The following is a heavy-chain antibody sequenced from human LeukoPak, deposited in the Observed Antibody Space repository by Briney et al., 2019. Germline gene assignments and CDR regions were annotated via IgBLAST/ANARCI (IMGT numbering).Heavy chain of an antibody. CDR2: ISAYNGNT. CDR3: ARVGQDCSGGSCY. V-gene: IGHV1-18*01. CDR1: GYTFRSFG. D-gene: IGHD2-15*01. J-gene: IGHJ4*02. Sequence: ASVKVSCKASGYTFRSFGISWVRQAPGQGLEWMGWISAYNGNTNYAQKFQGRVTMTTDTSTSTVYMELRSLRSDDTAVYYCARVGQDCSGGSCYWGQGTLVTVSS.